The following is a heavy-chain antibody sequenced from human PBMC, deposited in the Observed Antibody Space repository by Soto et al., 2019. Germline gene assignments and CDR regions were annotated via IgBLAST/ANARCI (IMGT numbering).Heavy chain of an antibody. CDR1: GASSDSGHYY. Sequence: SGTLSLTCTVSGASSDSGHYYCSWIRQHPGKGLEWIGYIYYSGGTYYNPSLKSRVTISVDTSKNQFSLELSSVTAADTAVYYCVSIYVSSGYYYRKNWLDSWGQRTLVIVSA. J-gene: IGHJ5*01. CDR3: VSIYVSSGYYYRKNWLDS. D-gene: IGHD3-22*01. CDR2: IYYSGGT. V-gene: IGHV4-31*02.